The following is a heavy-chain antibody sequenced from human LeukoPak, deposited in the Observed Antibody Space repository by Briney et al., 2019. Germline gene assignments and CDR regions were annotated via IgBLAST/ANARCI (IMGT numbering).Heavy chain of an antibody. Sequence: PGGSLRLSCAASGFTFSSHAMSWVRQAPGKGLEWVSAISGSGGSTYYADSVKGRFTISRDNSKNTLYLQMNSLRAEDTAVYYCAKPNTAMVYYYYYYYMDVWGKGTTVTVSS. CDR2: ISGSGGST. CDR3: AKPNTAMVYYYYYYYMDV. D-gene: IGHD5-18*01. CDR1: GFTFSSHA. J-gene: IGHJ6*03. V-gene: IGHV3-23*01.